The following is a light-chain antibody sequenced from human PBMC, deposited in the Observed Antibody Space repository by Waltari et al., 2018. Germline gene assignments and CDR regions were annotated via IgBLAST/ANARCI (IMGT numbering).Light chain of an antibody. CDR2: KDR. V-gene: IGLV3-25*03. CDR1: AVPKKY. J-gene: IGLJ2*01. CDR3: LSPETRGSWV. Sequence: SYELTQSPSVSLSPGQTARITSSGDAVPKKYAYWYQKKPGQAPVLILFKDRERPSGIPERFSGSTSGTTVTLTITGVQAEDEADYYCLSPETRGSWVFGGGTKLTVL.